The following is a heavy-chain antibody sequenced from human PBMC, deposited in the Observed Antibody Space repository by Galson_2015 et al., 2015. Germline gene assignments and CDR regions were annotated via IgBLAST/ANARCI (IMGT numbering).Heavy chain of an antibody. Sequence: SETLSLTCAVSGGSISSSNRWSWVRQPPGKGLEWIGEIYHSGGTNYNPSLKSRVTISVDKSKNRFSLKLSSVTAADTAVYHCARDYSPGGRFDPWGQGTLVTVSS. CDR2: IYHSGGT. J-gene: IGHJ5*02. D-gene: IGHD2-15*01. CDR3: ARDYSPGGRFDP. CDR1: GGSISSSNR. V-gene: IGHV4-4*02.